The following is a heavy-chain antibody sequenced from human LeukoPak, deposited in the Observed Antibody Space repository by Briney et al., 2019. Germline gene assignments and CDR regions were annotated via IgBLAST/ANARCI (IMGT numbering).Heavy chain of an antibody. CDR2: IKYDGSEK. J-gene: IGHJ4*02. V-gene: IGHV3-7*01. CDR1: GFTFSSYG. D-gene: IGHD2-2*01. Sequence: GGSLRLSCAASGFTFSSYGMHWVRQAPGKGLEWVANIKYDGSEKYYVDSVKGRFTISRDNAKNSLYLQMNSLRAEDTAVYYCVRLAYHFEYWGQGTLVTVSS. CDR3: VRLAYHFEY.